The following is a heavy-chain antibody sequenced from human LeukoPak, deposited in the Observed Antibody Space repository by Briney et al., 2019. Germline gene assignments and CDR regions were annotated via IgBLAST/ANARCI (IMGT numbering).Heavy chain of an antibody. CDR2: IRGSGDRT. CDR3: AKLLRGVVVPYFDY. D-gene: IGHD3-10*01. Sequence: PGGSLSLSVPPSVFTFVSMAMGWVGQPHGRGRDGVFSIRGSGDRTHYADSVKGRFTVSRDTSKSTLFLQMNSLRAEDTAVYYCAKLLRGVVVPYFDYWGQGTLVTVSS. J-gene: IGHJ4*02. V-gene: IGHV3-23*01. CDR1: VFTFVSMA.